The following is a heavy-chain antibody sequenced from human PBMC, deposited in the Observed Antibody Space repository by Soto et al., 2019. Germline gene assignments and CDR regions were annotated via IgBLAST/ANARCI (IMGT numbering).Heavy chain of an antibody. CDR1: GGSIRSGGYY. D-gene: IGHD5-12*01. J-gene: IGHJ4*02. Sequence: PSETLSLTCTVSGGSIRSGGYYWSWIRQHPGKGLEWIGYIYYSGNTNYNPSLKSRVTISVDTSKNQFSLKLSSVTAADTAVYYCAGLLRLVAHFDYWGQGTLVTVSS. CDR3: AGLLRLVAHFDY. V-gene: IGHV4-31*03. CDR2: IYYSGNT.